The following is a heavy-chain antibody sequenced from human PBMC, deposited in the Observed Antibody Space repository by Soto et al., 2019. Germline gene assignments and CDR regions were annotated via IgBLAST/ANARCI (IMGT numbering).Heavy chain of an antibody. CDR3: AKGQQWLVLRNWFDP. CDR2: ISGSGGTT. V-gene: IGHV3-23*01. J-gene: IGHJ5*02. CDR1: GFTFSSYA. D-gene: IGHD6-19*01. Sequence: EVQLLESGGGLVQPGGSLRLSCAASGFTFSSYAMSWVRQAPGKGLEWVSAISGSGGTTYYADSVKGRCTISRDNSKNTLYLQMNSLRAEDTAVYYCAKGQQWLVLRNWFDPWGQGTLVTVSS.